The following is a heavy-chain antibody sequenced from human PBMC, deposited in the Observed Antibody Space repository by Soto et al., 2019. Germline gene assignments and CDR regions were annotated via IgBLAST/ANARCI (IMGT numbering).Heavy chain of an antibody. Sequence: EVQLLDSGGGLAQPGGSLRLSCAASGFTFSNYAMTWVRQAPGKGLEWVSAVSPDGGASNYADSVKGRFTIFRDNSKNTLFLQMNSLTVEDTAVYYCARCVGGGCYSGSPYYWGQGTLVTVSS. J-gene: IGHJ4*02. CDR2: VSPDGGAS. V-gene: IGHV3-23*01. CDR1: GFTFSNYA. CDR3: ARCVGGGCYSGSPYY. D-gene: IGHD2-15*01.